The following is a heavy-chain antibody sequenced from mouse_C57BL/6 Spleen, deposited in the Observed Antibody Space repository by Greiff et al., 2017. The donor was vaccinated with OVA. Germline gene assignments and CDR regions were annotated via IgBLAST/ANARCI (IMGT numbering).Heavy chain of an antibody. CDR1: GYTFTSYW. Sequence: VQLQQPGAELVKPGASVKLSCKASGYTFTSYWMQWVKQRPGQGLEWIGEIDPSDSYTNYNQKFKGKATLTVDTSSSTAYMQLSSLTSEDSAVYYCAINWGDYFDYWGQGTTLTVSS. D-gene: IGHD4-1*02. CDR2: IDPSDSYT. CDR3: AINWGDYFDY. V-gene: IGHV1-50*01. J-gene: IGHJ2*01.